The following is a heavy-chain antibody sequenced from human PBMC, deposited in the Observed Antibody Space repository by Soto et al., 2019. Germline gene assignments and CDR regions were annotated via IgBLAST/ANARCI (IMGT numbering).Heavy chain of an antibody. D-gene: IGHD3-10*01. Sequence: GESLKISCKGSGYSFTSYCICWVRQMPGKGLEWMGITYPGDSDTRYSPSFQGQVTISADKSISTAYLQWSSLKASDTAMYYCAGGGVRGVITRTRDYYGMDVWGQGTTVTVSS. V-gene: IGHV5-51*01. CDR3: AGGGVRGVITRTRDYYGMDV. J-gene: IGHJ6*02. CDR1: GYSFTSYC. CDR2: TYPGDSDT.